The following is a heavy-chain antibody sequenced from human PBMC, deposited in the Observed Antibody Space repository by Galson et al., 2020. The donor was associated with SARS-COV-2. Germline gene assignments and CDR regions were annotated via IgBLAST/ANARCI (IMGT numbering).Heavy chain of an antibody. CDR1: GFTFSSYG. CDR3: ARDGRYYDFWSGYYPPYYYYGMDV. D-gene: IGHD3-3*01. CDR2: IWYDGSNK. Sequence: TGGSLRLSCAASGFTFSSYGMHWVRQAPGKGLEWVAVIWYDGSNKYYADSVKGRFTISRDNSKNTLYLQMNSLRAEDTAVYYCARDGRYYDFWSGYYPPYYYYGMDVWGQGTTVTVSS. J-gene: IGHJ6*02. V-gene: IGHV3-33*01.